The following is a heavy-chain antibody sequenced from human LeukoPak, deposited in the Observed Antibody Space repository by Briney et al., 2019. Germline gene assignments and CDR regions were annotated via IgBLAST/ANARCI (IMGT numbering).Heavy chain of an antibody. D-gene: IGHD5-18*01. CDR1: GFTFSSYA. V-gene: IGHV3-23*01. Sequence: GGSLRLSCAASGFTFSSYAMSWVRQAPGKGLEWVSAISGSGGSTYYADSVKGRFTISRDNSKNTLYLQMNSLRAEDTAVYYCARVDTATNYYFDYWGQGTLVTVPS. CDR3: ARVDTATNYYFDY. CDR2: ISGSGGST. J-gene: IGHJ4*02.